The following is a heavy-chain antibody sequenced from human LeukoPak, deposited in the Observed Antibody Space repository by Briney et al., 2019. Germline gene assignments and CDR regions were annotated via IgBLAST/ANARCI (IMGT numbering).Heavy chain of an antibody. CDR2: IRYDGSNK. J-gene: IGHJ4*02. V-gene: IGHV3-30*02. Sequence: HPGGSLRLSCAASGFTFSSYGMHWVRQAPGKGLEWVAFIRYDGSNKYYADSVKGRFTISRDNSKNTLYLQMNSLRAEDTAVYYCAKALYSGSYTYYFDYWGQGTLVTVSS. CDR1: GFTFSSYG. D-gene: IGHD1-26*01. CDR3: AKALYSGSYTYYFDY.